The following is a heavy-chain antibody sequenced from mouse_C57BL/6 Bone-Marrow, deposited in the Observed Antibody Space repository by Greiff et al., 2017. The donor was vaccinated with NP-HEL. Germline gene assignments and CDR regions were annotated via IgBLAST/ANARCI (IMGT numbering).Heavy chain of an antibody. CDR1: GFTFSDYG. V-gene: IGHV5-17*01. Sequence: EVQRVESGGGLVKPGGSLKLSCAASGFTFSDYGMHWVRQAPEKGLEWVAYISSGSSTIYYADTVKGRFTISRDTAKNTLFLQMTSLRSEDTAMYYCARREDGYWDAMDYWGQGTSVTVSS. CDR3: ARREDGYWDAMDY. D-gene: IGHD2-3*01. CDR2: ISSGSSTI. J-gene: IGHJ4*01.